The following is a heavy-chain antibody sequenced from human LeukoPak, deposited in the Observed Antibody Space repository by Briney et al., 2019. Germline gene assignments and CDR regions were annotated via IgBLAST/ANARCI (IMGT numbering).Heavy chain of an antibody. D-gene: IGHD6-19*01. CDR1: GYTCTSYG. CDR2: ISAYNGTT. CDR3: ARAAVATWFDP. V-gene: IGHV1-18*01. Sequence: ASVKVSCKASGYTCTSYGISWVRQAPGQELEWMGWISAYNGTTNYAQKLQGRVTMTTDTSTSTAYMELRSLRSDDTAVYYCARAAVATWFDPWGQGTLVTVSS. J-gene: IGHJ5*02.